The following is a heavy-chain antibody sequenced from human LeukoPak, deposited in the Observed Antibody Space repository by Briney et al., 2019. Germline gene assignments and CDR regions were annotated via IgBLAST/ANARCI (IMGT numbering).Heavy chain of an antibody. CDR1: GFSFSSSW. V-gene: IGHV3-74*03. D-gene: IGHD1-26*01. CDR2: INDDETHT. Sequence: GGSLRLSCVASGFSFSSSWMHWVRQAAGKELVWVARINDDETHTEYADSVKGRFTISRDNAKNRLYLQMNSLRVDDTAVYYCATTGSGSYYDFWGQGALVTVSS. J-gene: IGHJ4*02. CDR3: ATTGSGSYYDF.